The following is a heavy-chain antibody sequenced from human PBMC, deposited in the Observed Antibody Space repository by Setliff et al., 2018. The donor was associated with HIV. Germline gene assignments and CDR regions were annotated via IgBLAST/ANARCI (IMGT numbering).Heavy chain of an antibody. Sequence: SETLSLTCTVSGGSMTTHFWSWIRQPPGKGLEWIGSVYYSGSTNYNPSLKSRVTMSLDTSKNQFSLEVNSLSSADTAVYYCARMVIQFGDYHFDDWGQGALVTVSS. CDR1: GGSMTTHF. V-gene: IGHV4-59*11. D-gene: IGHD3-10*01. CDR2: VYYSGST. CDR3: ARMVIQFGDYHFDD. J-gene: IGHJ4*02.